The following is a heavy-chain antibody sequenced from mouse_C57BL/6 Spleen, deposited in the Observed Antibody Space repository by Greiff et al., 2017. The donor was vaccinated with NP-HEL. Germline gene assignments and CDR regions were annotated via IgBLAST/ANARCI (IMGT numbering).Heavy chain of an antibody. J-gene: IGHJ2*01. Sequence: QVHVKQSGAELVKPGASVKISCKASGYAFSSYWMNWVKQRPGKGLEWIGQIYPGDGDTNYNGKFKGKATLTADKSSSTAYMQLSSLTSEDSAVYFCARWYDSLFDYWGQGTTLTVSS. CDR2: IYPGDGDT. V-gene: IGHV1-80*01. CDR1: GYAFSSYW. D-gene: IGHD2-4*01. CDR3: ARWYDSLFDY.